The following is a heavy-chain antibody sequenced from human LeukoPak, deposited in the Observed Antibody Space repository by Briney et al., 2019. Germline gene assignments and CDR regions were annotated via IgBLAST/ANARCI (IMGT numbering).Heavy chain of an antibody. Sequence: ASVKVSCKASGYTFTSYGISWVRQAPGQGLEWMGWISAYNGNTNYAQKLQGRVTMTTDTSTSTAYMELRSLRPDDTAVYYCARAGGYEENYDAFDIWGQGTMVTVSS. D-gene: IGHD5-12*01. J-gene: IGHJ3*02. CDR3: ARAGGYEENYDAFDI. CDR2: ISAYNGNT. CDR1: GYTFTSYG. V-gene: IGHV1-18*01.